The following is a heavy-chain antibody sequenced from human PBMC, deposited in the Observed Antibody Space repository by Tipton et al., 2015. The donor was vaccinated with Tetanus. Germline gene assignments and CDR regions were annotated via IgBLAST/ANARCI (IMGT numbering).Heavy chain of an antibody. CDR3: AREDRGYYDFWSGLAYGMDV. D-gene: IGHD3-3*01. CDR2: IYYSGST. CDR1: GGSISSYY. J-gene: IGHJ6*02. Sequence: TLSLTCTVSGGSISSYYWSWTRQPPGKGLEWIGYIYYSGSTNYNPSLKSRVTISVDTSKNQFSLKLSSVTAADTAVYYCAREDRGYYDFWSGLAYGMDVWGQGTTVTVSS. V-gene: IGHV4-59*01.